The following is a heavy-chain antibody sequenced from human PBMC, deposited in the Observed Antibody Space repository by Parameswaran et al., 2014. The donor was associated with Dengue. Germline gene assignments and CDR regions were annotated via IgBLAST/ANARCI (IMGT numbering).Heavy chain of an antibody. J-gene: IGHJ4*02. CDR2: IYHSGST. CDR3: ATHYYDSSGPLGY. Sequence: VRQAPGKGLEWIGEIYHSGSTNYNPSLKSRVTISVDKSKNQFSLKLSSVTAADTAVYYCATHYYDSSGPLGYWGQGTLVTVSS. V-gene: IGHV4-4*02. D-gene: IGHD3-22*01.